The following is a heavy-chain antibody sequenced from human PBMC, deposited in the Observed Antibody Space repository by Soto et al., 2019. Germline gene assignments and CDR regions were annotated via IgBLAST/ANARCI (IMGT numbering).Heavy chain of an antibody. J-gene: IGHJ3*02. Sequence: SLRLSCAASGFTFSSFGMHWVRQAPGKGPEWVAVISFDGSKKFYGDSVKGRFTISRDNSRNTMYLQMSSLTTADTAMYYCAKEVTTIVAFEIWGQGTMVTVSS. CDR1: GFTFSSFG. CDR3: AKEVTTIVAFEI. D-gene: IGHD3-22*01. CDR2: ISFDGSKK. V-gene: IGHV3-30*18.